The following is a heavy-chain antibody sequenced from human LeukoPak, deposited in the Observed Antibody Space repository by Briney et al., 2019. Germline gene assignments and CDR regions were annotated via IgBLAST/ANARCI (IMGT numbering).Heavy chain of an antibody. Sequence: GGSLRLSCAASGFTFSDYYMSWIRQAPGKGQEWVSYISSSGSTIYYADSVKGRFTISRDNAKNSLYLQMNSLRAEDTAVYYCAIFARSRRHTIFLVRYYYYGMDVWGQGTTVTVSS. CDR2: ISSSGSTI. J-gene: IGHJ6*02. D-gene: IGHD3-9*01. CDR1: GFTFSDYY. V-gene: IGHV3-11*01. CDR3: AIFARSRRHTIFLVRYYYYGMDV.